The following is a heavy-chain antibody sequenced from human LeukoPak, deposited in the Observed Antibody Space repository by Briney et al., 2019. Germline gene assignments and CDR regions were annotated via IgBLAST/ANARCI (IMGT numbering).Heavy chain of an antibody. CDR2: SRNKARTYTT. CDR1: GFTFSSYA. Sequence: GRSLRLSCAASGFTFSSYAMSWVRQAPGKGLEWVGRSRNKARTYTTEYAASVKGRFTISRDDSQNLVHLQMNSLKAEDTAVYYCTRALDISGYFYPFDYWGQGTLVTVSS. V-gene: IGHV3-72*01. J-gene: IGHJ4*02. D-gene: IGHD3-22*01. CDR3: TRALDISGYFYPFDY.